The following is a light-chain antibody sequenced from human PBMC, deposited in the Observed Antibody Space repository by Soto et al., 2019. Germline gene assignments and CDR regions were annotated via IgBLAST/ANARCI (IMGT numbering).Light chain of an antibody. CDR2: EGN. Sequence: QSALTQPASVSGSPGQSITISCTGTSSDVDIYNLVSWYQQHPGKAPKLMIYEGNKRPSGISNRFSASKSGNTASLTISGLQAEDEADYYCLSYAGTNTVVFGGGTKLTVL. CDR1: SSDVDIYNL. CDR3: LSYAGTNTVV. J-gene: IGLJ3*02. V-gene: IGLV2-23*01.